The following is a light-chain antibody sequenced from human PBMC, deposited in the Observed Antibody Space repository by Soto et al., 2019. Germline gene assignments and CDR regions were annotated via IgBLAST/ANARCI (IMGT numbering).Light chain of an antibody. Sequence: KLNQSPSTRSCSLGDKVIITRRASQTISSWLAWYQQKPGKAPKLLIYKASSLKSGVPSRFSGSGSGTEFTLTISSLQPDDFATYYCQQYNSYLWTFGQGTKVDI. V-gene: IGKV1-5*03. CDR3: QQYNSYLWT. CDR1: QTISSW. J-gene: IGKJ1*01. CDR2: KAS.